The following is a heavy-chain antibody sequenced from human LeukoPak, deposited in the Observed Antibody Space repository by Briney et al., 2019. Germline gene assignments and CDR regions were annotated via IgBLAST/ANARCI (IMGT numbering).Heavy chain of an antibody. J-gene: IGHJ6*02. CDR3: ASNIVVVTSYGMDV. D-gene: IGHD2-21*02. CDR2: IIPILGIA. V-gene: IGHV1-69*04. Sequence: GSSVKVSCKASGGTFSSYAISWVRQAPGQGLEWMGRIIPILGIANYAQKFQGRVTITADKSTSTAYMELSSLRSEDTAVYYCASNIVVVTSYGMDVWGQGTTVTVSS. CDR1: GGTFSSYA.